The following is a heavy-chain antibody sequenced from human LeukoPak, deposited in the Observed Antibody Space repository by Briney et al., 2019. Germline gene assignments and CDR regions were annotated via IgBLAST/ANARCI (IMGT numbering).Heavy chain of an antibody. Sequence: RGESLKISCKGSGYSFTRYWIGWGRQVPGKGLEWMGIIYPGGSHARYSPCFQGQVTSSADRSISTAYLQWSSRKASDTDMYYCARRGRIPPQRRDRAFDIWGQGTMVTVSS. J-gene: IGHJ3*02. CDR2: IYPGGSHA. V-gene: IGHV5-51*01. D-gene: IGHD6-25*01. CDR3: ARRGRIPPQRRDRAFDI. CDR1: GYSFTRYW.